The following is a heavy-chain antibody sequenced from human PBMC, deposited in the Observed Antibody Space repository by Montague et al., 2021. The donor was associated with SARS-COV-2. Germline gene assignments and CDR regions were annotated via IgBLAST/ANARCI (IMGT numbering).Heavy chain of an antibody. CDR3: ARSPEPMIILIITSLNWYFDL. V-gene: IGHV4-31*03. CDR2: IYYSGST. J-gene: IGHJ2*01. Sequence: TLSLTRTLSGGSISSGGYYWSWIRQHPGKGLEWIGYIYYSGSTCYXPSLKSRVTISVDTSKNQFSLKMSSVTAADTAVYYCARSPEPMIILIITSLNWYFDLWARGTLVTVSS. D-gene: IGHD3-22*01. CDR1: GGSISSGGYY.